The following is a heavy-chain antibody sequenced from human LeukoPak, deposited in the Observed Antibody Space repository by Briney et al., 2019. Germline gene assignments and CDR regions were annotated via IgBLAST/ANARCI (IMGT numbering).Heavy chain of an antibody. CDR3: AKDPYGTRYFDY. Sequence: GGSLRLSCAASGFTFSGIAMSWVRQAPGKGLEWVSSLSGSGGDTYYADSVKGRFTISRDNSKNRVYLQMNSLRAEDTAVYYCAKDPYGTRYFDYWGQGTLVTVSS. CDR2: LSGSGGDT. CDR1: GFTFSGIA. D-gene: IGHD2-2*01. J-gene: IGHJ4*02. V-gene: IGHV3-23*01.